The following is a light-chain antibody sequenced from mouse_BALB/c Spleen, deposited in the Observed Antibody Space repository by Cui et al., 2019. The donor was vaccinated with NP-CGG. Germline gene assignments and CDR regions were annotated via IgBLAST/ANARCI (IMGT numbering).Light chain of an antibody. CDR2: GTN. J-gene: IGLJ1*01. V-gene: IGLV1*01. Sequence: QAVVLQDSALTTSPGETVTLTCRSRTGAVTTSNYANWVQEKPDHLFTGLIGGTNNRAPGVPVRFSGFLIEDKAALTITGAQTEDEAIYFCALWYSNHWVFGGGTKLTVL. CDR1: TGAVTTSNY. CDR3: ALWYSNHWV.